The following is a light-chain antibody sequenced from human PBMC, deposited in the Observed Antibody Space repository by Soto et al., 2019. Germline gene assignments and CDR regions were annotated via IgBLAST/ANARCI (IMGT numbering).Light chain of an antibody. V-gene: IGKV3-15*01. CDR1: QSVSSN. CDR3: QQYNNWPPIT. J-gene: IGKJ5*01. Sequence: EIVMTQSPATLSVSPGERATLSCRASQSVSSNVAWYQQKPGQAPRLLIYGASTRATGIPARFSGSGSGTEFNITISSLQSEDFAVYYCQQYNNWPPITFDQGTRLEIK. CDR2: GAS.